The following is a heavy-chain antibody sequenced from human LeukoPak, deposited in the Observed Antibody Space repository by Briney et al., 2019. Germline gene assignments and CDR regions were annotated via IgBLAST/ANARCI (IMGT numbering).Heavy chain of an antibody. CDR1: GGSFSGYY. D-gene: IGHD3-16*02. J-gene: IGHJ4*02. Sequence: KTSETLSLTCAVYGGSFSGYYWSWIRQPPGKGLEWIGEINHSGSTNYNPSLKSRVTISVDTSKNQFSLKLSSVTAADTAVYYCARPTYDYVWGSYHFDYWGQGTLVTVSS. CDR3: ARPTYDYVWGSYHFDY. V-gene: IGHV4-34*01. CDR2: INHSGST.